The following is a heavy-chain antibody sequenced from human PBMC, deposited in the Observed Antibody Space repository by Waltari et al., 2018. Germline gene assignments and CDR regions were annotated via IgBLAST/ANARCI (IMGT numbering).Heavy chain of an antibody. D-gene: IGHD4-4*01. V-gene: IGHV5-51*01. Sequence: EVQLVQSGTEVKKPGESLKISCKASGFRYDTYWIAWVRQMPGKGLEWMGFIYPGDSDTRYSPSFQGQVTFSVDRSISTAYLQWTSLKASDTGIYYCARRNAHFHFGMDVWGQGTTVTVSS. CDR1: GFRYDTYW. CDR2: IYPGDSDT. CDR3: ARRNAHFHFGMDV. J-gene: IGHJ6*02.